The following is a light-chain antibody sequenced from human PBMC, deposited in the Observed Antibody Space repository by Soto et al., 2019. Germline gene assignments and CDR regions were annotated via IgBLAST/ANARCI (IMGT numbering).Light chain of an antibody. CDR1: SSDVGGCNY. V-gene: IGLV2-8*01. CDR3: SSYAGSNNLV. CDR2: EVS. Sequence: QSVLTQPPSASGSPGQSVTISSTGTSSDVGGCNYVSWYQQHPGKAPKLMIYEVSKRPSGVPDRFSGSKSGNTASLTVSGLQAEDEADYYCSSYAGSNNLVFGGGTKLTVL. J-gene: IGLJ3*02.